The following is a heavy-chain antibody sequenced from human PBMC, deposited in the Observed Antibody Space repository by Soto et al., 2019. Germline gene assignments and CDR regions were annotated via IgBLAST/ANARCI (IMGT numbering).Heavy chain of an antibody. CDR3: ARLHYDYV. Sequence: PGGSLRLSCAGSGFTFGTYSMNWVRQAAGKGLEWIAYISYDSDTIQYADSVKGRFTISRDNAKNSLYLQMNSLRDEDTAVYYWARLHYDYVWGQGTTVTVSS. V-gene: IGHV3-48*02. CDR2: ISYDSDTI. D-gene: IGHD3-3*01. CDR1: GFTFGTYS. J-gene: IGHJ6*02.